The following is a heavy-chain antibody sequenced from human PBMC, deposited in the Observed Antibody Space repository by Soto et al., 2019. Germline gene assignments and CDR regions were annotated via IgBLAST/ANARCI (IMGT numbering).Heavy chain of an antibody. J-gene: IGHJ6*01. D-gene: IGHD2-2*01. CDR1: GGTFSSYT. V-gene: IGHV1-69*02. CDR2: IIPILGIA. Sequence: QVQLVQSGAEVKKPGSSVKVSCKASGGTFSSYTISWVRQAPGQGLEWMGRIIPILGIANYAQKFQGRVTITADKSTSTAYMELSSLRSEDTAVYYCARVGPATPTYYYYGMDVWGQGTTVTVSS. CDR3: ARVGPATPTYYYYGMDV.